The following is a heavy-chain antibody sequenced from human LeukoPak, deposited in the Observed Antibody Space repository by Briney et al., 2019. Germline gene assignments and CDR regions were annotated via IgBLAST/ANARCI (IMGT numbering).Heavy chain of an antibody. V-gene: IGHV3-23*01. J-gene: IGHJ6*03. D-gene: IGHD1-26*01. CDR2: IGGSNTST. CDR1: GLTFSNSG. CDR3: AKDSKIVGATFRSYHYMDV. Sequence: QPGGSLRLSCATSGLTFSNSGMSWVRQAPGKGLEWVSSIGGSNTSTYYADSVKGRFTISRDNSKNTLYLQMNSLRAEDTAVYYCAKDSKIVGATFRSYHYMDVWGKGTAVTVSS.